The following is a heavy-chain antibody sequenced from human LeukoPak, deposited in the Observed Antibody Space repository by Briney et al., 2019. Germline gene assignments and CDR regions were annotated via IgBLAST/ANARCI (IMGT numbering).Heavy chain of an antibody. Sequence: GGSLRLSCAASGFTFSNYAMHWVRQAPGKGLEWVAVISYDGSNKYYADSVKGRFTISRDNSKNTLYLQMNSLRAEDTAVYYCARGWIRGYYFDYWGQGTLVTVSS. CDR2: ISYDGSNK. J-gene: IGHJ4*02. V-gene: IGHV3-30-3*01. CDR3: ARGWIRGYYFDY. CDR1: GFTFSNYA. D-gene: IGHD5-18*01.